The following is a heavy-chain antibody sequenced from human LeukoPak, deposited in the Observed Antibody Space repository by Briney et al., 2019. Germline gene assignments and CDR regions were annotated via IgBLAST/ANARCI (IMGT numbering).Heavy chain of an antibody. Sequence: PGGSLRLSCAAPGFTFSSYGMTWVRQAPGEGLEWVSAISGSGGSTYYADSVKGRSTISRDNSKNTLYLQMNSLRAEDTAVYYCAKFGLAGSGRFHDAFDIWGQGTMVTVSS. D-gene: IGHD3-10*01. CDR3: AKFGLAGSGRFHDAFDI. CDR2: ISGSGGST. CDR1: GFTFSSYG. V-gene: IGHV3-23*01. J-gene: IGHJ3*02.